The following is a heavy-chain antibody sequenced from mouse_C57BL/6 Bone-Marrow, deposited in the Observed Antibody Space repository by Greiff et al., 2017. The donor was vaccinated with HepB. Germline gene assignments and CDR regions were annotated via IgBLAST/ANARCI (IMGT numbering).Heavy chain of an antibody. Sequence: QVQLQQSGAELVKPGASVKLSCKASGYTFTSYWMHWVKQRPGQGLEWIGMIHPNSGSTNYNEKFKSKATLTVDKSSSTAYMQLSSLTSEDSAVYYCARNGYYYGSSHWYFDVWGTGTTVTVSS. CDR2: IHPNSGST. V-gene: IGHV1-64*01. CDR1: GYTFTSYW. J-gene: IGHJ1*03. CDR3: ARNGYYYGSSHWYFDV. D-gene: IGHD1-1*01.